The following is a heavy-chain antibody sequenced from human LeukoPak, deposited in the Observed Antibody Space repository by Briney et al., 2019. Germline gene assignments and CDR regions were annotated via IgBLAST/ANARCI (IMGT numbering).Heavy chain of an antibody. D-gene: IGHD1-1*01. Sequence: SGTLSLTCAVSGGSISSNNWWGWVSQPPGKGLEWIGEIYHSGSPNYNPSLKSRVTISVDKSRNRFSLNLSSVTAADTAVYYCARVNINNWHSCDYWGQGTLVTVSS. CDR1: GGSISSNNW. J-gene: IGHJ4*02. CDR2: IYHSGSP. V-gene: IGHV4-4*02. CDR3: ARVNINNWHSCDY.